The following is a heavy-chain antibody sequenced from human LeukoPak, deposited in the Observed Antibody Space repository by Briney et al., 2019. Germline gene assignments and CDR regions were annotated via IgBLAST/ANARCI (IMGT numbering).Heavy chain of an antibody. CDR3: ARNSWSYQAHY. CDR1: ECTVSSNY. Sequence: PGGSLRLSCAASECTVSSNYMSWVRQAPGKGLEWVSVIYSGGSTYYADSVKGRFTISSHNSKNTLYLQMNSLRAEDTAVYYCARNSWSYQAHYWGQGTLVTVSS. V-gene: IGHV3-53*04. D-gene: IGHD1-26*01. CDR2: IYSGGST. J-gene: IGHJ4*02.